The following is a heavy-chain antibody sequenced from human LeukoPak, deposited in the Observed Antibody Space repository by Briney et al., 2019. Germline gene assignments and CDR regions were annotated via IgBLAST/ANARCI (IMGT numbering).Heavy chain of an antibody. CDR3: ARTYYDFWSGYYKFDY. J-gene: IGHJ4*02. CDR2: IYHSGST. V-gene: IGHV4-4*02. CDR1: GGSISSSNW. D-gene: IGHD3-3*01. Sequence: ISAVAGGSISSSNWWSWVRQPPGKGLEWIGQIYHSGSTNYNPSLKSRVTISVDTSKNQFSLKLSSVTAADTAVYYCARTYYDFWSGYYKFDYWGQGTLITVSS.